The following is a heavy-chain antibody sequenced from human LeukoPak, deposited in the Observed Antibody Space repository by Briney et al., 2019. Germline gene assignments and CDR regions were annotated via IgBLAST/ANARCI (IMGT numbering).Heavy chain of an antibody. CDR3: TTGYGPLVQGVIIYY. V-gene: IGHV1-24*01. Sequence: ASVKVSCKVSGYTLTELSMHWVRQAPGKGLEWMGGCDPEDGETIYAQKFQGRVTMTEDTSTDTAYMELSSLRSEDTAVYYCTTGYGPLVQGVIIYYWGQGTLVTISS. CDR1: GYTLTELS. D-gene: IGHD3-10*01. J-gene: IGHJ4*02. CDR2: CDPEDGET.